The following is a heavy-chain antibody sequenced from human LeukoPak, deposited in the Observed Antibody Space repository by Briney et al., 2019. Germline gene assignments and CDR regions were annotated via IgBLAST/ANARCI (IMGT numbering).Heavy chain of an antibody. CDR3: ARALDSSGYYYWREEAFDI. Sequence: PSETLSLTCTVSGGSISSSNYYWGWIRQPPGKGLEWIGSIFYSGSTYYNPSLKSRVIISVDTSKNQFSLKLSSVTAADTAAYYCARALDSSGYYYWREEAFDIWGQGTMVTVSS. D-gene: IGHD3-22*01. J-gene: IGHJ3*02. V-gene: IGHV4-39*07. CDR1: GGSISSSNYY. CDR2: IFYSGST.